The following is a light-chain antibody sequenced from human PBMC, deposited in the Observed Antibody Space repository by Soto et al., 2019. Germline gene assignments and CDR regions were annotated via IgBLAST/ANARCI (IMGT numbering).Light chain of an antibody. CDR1: QTVLHSSNNKNY. V-gene: IGKV4-1*01. Sequence: DIVMTQSPDSLAVSLGERATINCKSGQTVLHSSNNKNYLAWYQQQPGQPPRLLIYWASTRESGVPDRFSGSGSGTDFTLTISSLQAEDVAVYYCQQYYSTPRTFGQGTKVDNK. CDR2: WAS. J-gene: IGKJ1*01. CDR3: QQYYSTPRT.